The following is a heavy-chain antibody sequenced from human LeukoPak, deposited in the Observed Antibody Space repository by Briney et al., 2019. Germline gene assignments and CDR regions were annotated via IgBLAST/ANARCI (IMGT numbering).Heavy chain of an antibody. CDR3: VRASSGSNWNNCLDT. D-gene: IGHD1-20*01. Sequence: PSETLSLTCTVSGGSISSSSYYCGWIRQPPGKGLEWIGSIYYSGSTYYNPSLKSRVTISVDTSKNQFSLKLYSVTAADTAVYYCVRASSGSNWNNCLDTSVQGTLVTVSS. CDR2: IYYSGST. V-gene: IGHV4-39*01. CDR1: GGSISSSSYY. J-gene: IGHJ5*02.